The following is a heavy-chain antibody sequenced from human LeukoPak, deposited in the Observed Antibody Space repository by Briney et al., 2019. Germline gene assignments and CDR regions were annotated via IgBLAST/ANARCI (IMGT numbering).Heavy chain of an antibody. V-gene: IGHV3-23*01. CDR3: VRDSGGGFDY. CDR1: GFTFRTFH. J-gene: IGHJ4*02. D-gene: IGHD3-10*01. CDR2: LACLDASCTE. Sequence: GGSLSLSCPASGFTFRTFHLCGVGQAPGKGLEWVSTLACLDASCTEYYSDSVKGRFSISRDNSKSTLSLQVNSLRVEDTAMYYCVRDSGGGFDYCGQGTLITVSS.